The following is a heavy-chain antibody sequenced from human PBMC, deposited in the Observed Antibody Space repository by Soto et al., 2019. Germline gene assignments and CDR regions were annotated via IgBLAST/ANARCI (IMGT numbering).Heavy chain of an antibody. CDR1: GDSVSSNTAA. CDR3: AMGVAGSGFDL. CDR2: AYYRSNWRH. D-gene: IGHD6-19*01. V-gene: IGHV6-1*01. Sequence: SQTLSLTCAISGDSVSSNTAAWNWIRSSPSRGLEWLGRAYYRSNWRHDYAVSVKSRITVNPDTSKNHFSLQLNSVTPDDTAVYDCAMGVAGSGFDLWGQGTLVTGS. J-gene: IGHJ4*02.